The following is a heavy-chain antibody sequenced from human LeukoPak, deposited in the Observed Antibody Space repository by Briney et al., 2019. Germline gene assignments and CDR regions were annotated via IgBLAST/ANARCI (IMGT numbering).Heavy chain of an antibody. D-gene: IGHD5-24*01. Sequence: SVKVSCKASGGTFSSYALNWVRQAPGQGLEWVGGINPIFGTANYAQKFQGRVTITTDESTSTAYMELSSLRSEDTAVYYRASTRRDGWRYYFDYWGQGALVTVSS. CDR1: GGTFSSYA. CDR2: INPIFGTA. J-gene: IGHJ4*02. CDR3: ASTRRDGWRYYFDY. V-gene: IGHV1-69*05.